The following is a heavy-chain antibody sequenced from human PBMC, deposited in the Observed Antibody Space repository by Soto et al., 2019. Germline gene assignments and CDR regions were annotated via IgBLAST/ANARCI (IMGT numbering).Heavy chain of an antibody. CDR2: IFDSGTT. J-gene: IGHJ4*02. D-gene: IGHD6-19*01. CDR1: GGSISSGGYY. CDR3: ASQASGWYPDY. V-gene: IGHV4-31*03. Sequence: QVQLQESGPGLVKPSQTLSLTCTVSGGSISSGGYYWSWLRQHPGKGLEWIGYIFDSGTTYYNPSLKRRVTISVGPSKSQFSLRLTSVTATDTAVYYCASQASGWYPDYWGQGTLVTVSS.